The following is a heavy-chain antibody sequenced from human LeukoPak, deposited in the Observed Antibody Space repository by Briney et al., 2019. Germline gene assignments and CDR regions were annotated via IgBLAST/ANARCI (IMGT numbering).Heavy chain of an antibody. J-gene: IGHJ4*02. D-gene: IGHD3-22*01. CDR1: GGSISSYY. CDR3: ARDRYYYDSSGYYYFDY. Sequence: SETLSLTCTVSGGSISSYYWSWIRQPAGQGLEWIGRIYSSGSTNYNPSLKSRVTMSVDTSKKQFSLKLNSVTAADTAVYYCARDRYYYDSSGYYYFDYWGQGTLVTVSS. V-gene: IGHV4-4*07. CDR2: IYSSGST.